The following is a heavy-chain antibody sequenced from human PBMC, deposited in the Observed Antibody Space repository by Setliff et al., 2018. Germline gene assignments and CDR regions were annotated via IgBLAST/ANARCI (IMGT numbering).Heavy chain of an antibody. J-gene: IGHJ6*02. CDR3: ITLSTIPLGV. V-gene: IGHV3-15*01. CDR1: GFTFTNAW. D-gene: IGHD2-2*01. Sequence: GESLRLSCAASGFTFTNAWMSWVRQAPGKGLEWVGRIKSKTDGGTTDYAAPVKGRFTISRDDSKNTLYPQMNSLKTEDTAVYYCITLSTIPLGVWGQGTTVTVSS. CDR2: IKSKTDGGTT.